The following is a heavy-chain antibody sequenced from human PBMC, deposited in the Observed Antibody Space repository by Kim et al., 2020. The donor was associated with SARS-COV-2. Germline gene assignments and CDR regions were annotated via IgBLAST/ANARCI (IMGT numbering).Heavy chain of an antibody. Sequence: SETLSLTCAVSGGSIRGTDYSWIWIRQPPGKGLEWIGFIYYSGSSYYNPSLKSRVTISVDRSNNQFSLKMISVTAADTAVYYCARHGGPRFGTDVWGHGTTVTVSS. D-gene: IGHD3-10*02. CDR1: GGSIRGTDYS. CDR2: IYYSGSS. V-gene: IGHV4-30-2*01. J-gene: IGHJ6*02. CDR3: ARHGGPRFGTDV.